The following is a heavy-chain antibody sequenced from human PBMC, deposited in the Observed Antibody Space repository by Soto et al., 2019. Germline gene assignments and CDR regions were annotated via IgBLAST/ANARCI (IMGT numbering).Heavy chain of an antibody. Sequence: EVQLVESGGGLVKPGGSLRLSCAASGFTFSNYSMNWVRQAPGKGLEWVSSISSSSSYIYYADSVKGRFTISRDNAKNSLYLQMNSLRAEDTAVYYCAREGSIAARQFDYWGQGTLVTVSS. CDR1: GFTFSNYS. D-gene: IGHD6-6*01. V-gene: IGHV3-21*01. J-gene: IGHJ4*02. CDR2: ISSSSSYI. CDR3: AREGSIAARQFDY.